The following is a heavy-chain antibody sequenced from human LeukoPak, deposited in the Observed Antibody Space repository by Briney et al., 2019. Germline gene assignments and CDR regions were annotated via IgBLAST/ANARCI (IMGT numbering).Heavy chain of an antibody. V-gene: IGHV3-30*04. CDR3: TLTTFGVVNYCEY. CDR2: ISYDGTNK. D-gene: IGHD1/OR15-1a*01. Sequence: GGSLRLSCAASGFTFSVYAMHWVRQAPGKGLEWVALISYDGTNKYYAESVRGRFTISRDNSQNTLYLYMSSLSGADTSVYYCTLTTFGVVNYCEYWGQGTRVTVSS. CDR1: GFTFSVYA. J-gene: IGHJ4*02.